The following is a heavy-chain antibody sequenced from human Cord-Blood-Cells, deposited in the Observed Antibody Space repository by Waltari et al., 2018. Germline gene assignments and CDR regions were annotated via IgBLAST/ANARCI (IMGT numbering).Heavy chain of an antibody. CDR2: INHRGST. Sequence: QVQLQQWGAGLLKPSETLSLTCAVYGGSFSGYYWSWIRQPPGKGLEWIGEINHRGSTNYNPSLKSRVTISVDTSKNQFSLKLSSVTAADTAVYYCARVYGSGSYFDYWGQGTLVTVSS. J-gene: IGHJ4*02. CDR3: ARVYGSGSYFDY. CDR1: GGSFSGYY. D-gene: IGHD3-10*01. V-gene: IGHV4-34*01.